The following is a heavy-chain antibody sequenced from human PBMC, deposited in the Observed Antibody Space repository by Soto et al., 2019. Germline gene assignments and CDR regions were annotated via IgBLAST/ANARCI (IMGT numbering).Heavy chain of an antibody. CDR3: ATVPWGDYYYYYGMVV. Sequence: QVQLVQSGAEVKKPGSSVKVSCKASGGTFSSYTISWVRQAPGQGLEWMGRIIPILGIANYAQKFQGRVTITADKSTSTAYMELSSLRSEDTAVYYCATVPWGDYYYYYGMVVWGQGTTVTVSS. J-gene: IGHJ6*02. CDR1: GGTFSSYT. CDR2: IIPILGIA. V-gene: IGHV1-69*02. D-gene: IGHD3-16*01.